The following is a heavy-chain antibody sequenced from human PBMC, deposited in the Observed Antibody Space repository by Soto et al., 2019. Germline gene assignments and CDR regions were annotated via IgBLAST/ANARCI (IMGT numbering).Heavy chain of an antibody. CDR1: GYTFTSYA. CDR2: INAGNGNK. J-gene: IGHJ3*02. V-gene: IGHV1-3*01. D-gene: IGHD1-7*01. CDR3: AGGPRYNRNYRRAFDI. Sequence: ASVKVSCKASGYTFTSYAMHWVRQAPGQRPEWMGWINAGNGNKKYSQKFQGRVTITRDTSASTAYMELSSLRSEDTAVYYCAGGPRYNRNYRRAFDIWGQGTMVTVSS.